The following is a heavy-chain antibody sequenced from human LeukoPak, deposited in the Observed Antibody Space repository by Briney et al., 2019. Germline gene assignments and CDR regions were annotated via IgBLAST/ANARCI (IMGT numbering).Heavy chain of an antibody. J-gene: IGHJ4*02. CDR1: GGSFSGYY. CDR3: ARGETEMSTVTTFFDY. CDR2: INHSGSA. V-gene: IGHV4-34*01. Sequence: SETLSLTCAVYGGSFSGYYWSWIRLTPGKGLEWIGEINHSGSAKDNTSLKSRVTISIDTSKNQFSLKLNSVTAADRGVYYCARGETEMSTVTTFFDYWSQGTLVTVSS. D-gene: IGHD4-11*01.